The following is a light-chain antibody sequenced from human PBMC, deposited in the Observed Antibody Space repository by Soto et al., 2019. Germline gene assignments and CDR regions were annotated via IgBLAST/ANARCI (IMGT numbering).Light chain of an antibody. CDR1: QDITKS. Sequence: IQMTQSPLSLSASVGDKVTLTCRTSQDITKSLNWYQQKPGKAPKLLIYDASNLETGVPSRFSGSGSGTDFTFTISSLQPEDIATYYCQQYDNLPTFGGGTKVDIK. J-gene: IGKJ4*01. CDR3: QQYDNLPT. V-gene: IGKV1-33*01. CDR2: DAS.